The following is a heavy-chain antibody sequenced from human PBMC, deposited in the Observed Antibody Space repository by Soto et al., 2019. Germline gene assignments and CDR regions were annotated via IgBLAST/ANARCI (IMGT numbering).Heavy chain of an antibody. CDR2: IYPNTETT. V-gene: IGHV1-2*02. CDR1: GYSFSGYY. J-gene: IGHJ4*02. Sequence: ASVKVSCKASGYSFSGYYIQWVRQAPGQGPEWLGWIYPNTETTDSSKKFQGRVTMTRDMSITTVYMELNNLSPDDTAVYYCGRGRSGQIVVFYWGQGTPVTVSS. CDR3: GRGRSGQIVVFY. D-gene: IGHD5-12*01.